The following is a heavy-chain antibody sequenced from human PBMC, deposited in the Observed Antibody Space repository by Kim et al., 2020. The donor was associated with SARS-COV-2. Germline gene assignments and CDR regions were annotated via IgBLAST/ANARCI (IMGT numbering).Heavy chain of an antibody. CDR3: AKRIVGNWYFDL. CDR1: GFTFGDYA. V-gene: IGHV3-9*01. CDR2: ISWNSVSI. D-gene: IGHD1-26*01. Sequence: GGSLRLSCAASGFTFGDYAMHWVRQAPGKGLEWVSGISWNSVSIGYADSVKGRFTISRDNAKNSLYLQMNSLRAEDTALYYCAKRIVGNWYFDLWGRGTLVTVSS. J-gene: IGHJ2*01.